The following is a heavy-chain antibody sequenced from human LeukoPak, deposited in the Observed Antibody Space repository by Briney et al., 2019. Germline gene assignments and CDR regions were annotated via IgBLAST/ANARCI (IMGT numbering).Heavy chain of an antibody. CDR2: ISVSGDST. Sequence: GGSLRLSCAVSGFTSRYIAISWVRQAPGQGLEWVSAISVSGDSTYYADSVKGRFTISRDNSKSTLHLQMNSLRAEDTAMYYCAKVAAAGTGFDPWGQGSLVTVSS. D-gene: IGHD6-13*01. CDR1: GFTSRYIA. J-gene: IGHJ5*02. V-gene: IGHV3-23*01. CDR3: AKVAAAGTGFDP.